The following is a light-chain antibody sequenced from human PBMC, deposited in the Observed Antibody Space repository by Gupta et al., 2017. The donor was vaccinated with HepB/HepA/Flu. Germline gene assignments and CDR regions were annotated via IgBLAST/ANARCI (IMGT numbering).Light chain of an antibody. V-gene: IGKV3-20*01. CDR2: GAS. CDR3: QQYGSSPSS. CDR1: QSLTSNY. Sequence: DNVLTQSPGTLSMSSGERVTLSCRASQSLTSNYLAWYQQKPGQAPRLLIYGASSRATGIPDRFSGSGSGTDVTLTITRLEPEDFGVYFCQQYGSSPSSFGQGTKLEIK. J-gene: IGKJ2*04.